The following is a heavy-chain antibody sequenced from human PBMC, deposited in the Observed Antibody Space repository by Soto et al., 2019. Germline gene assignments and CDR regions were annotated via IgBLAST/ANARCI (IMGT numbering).Heavy chain of an antibody. CDR3: AIEYSGYDCPLN. J-gene: IGHJ4*02. CDR2: ISYDGSNK. CDR1: GFTFSSYA. D-gene: IGHD5-12*01. V-gene: IGHV3-30-3*01. Sequence: QVQLVESGGGVVQPGRSLRLSCAASGFTFSSYAMHWVRQAPGKGLEWVAVISYDGSNKYYADSVKGRFTISRDNSKNTLYLQMNSLRAEDTAVYYCAIEYSGYDCPLNWGQGTLVTVSS.